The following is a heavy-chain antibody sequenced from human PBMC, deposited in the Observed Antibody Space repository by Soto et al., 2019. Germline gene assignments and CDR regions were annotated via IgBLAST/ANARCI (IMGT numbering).Heavy chain of an antibody. J-gene: IGHJ6*03. CDR3: ARGSYYIWGSYLNYYYMDV. CDR2: ISSSSSYI. V-gene: IGHV3-21*01. CDR1: GFTFSSYS. Sequence: GGSLRLSCAASGFTFSSYSMSWVRQAPGKGLEWVSSISSSSSYIYYADSVKGRFTISRDNAKNSLYLQMNSLRAEDTAVYYCARGSYYIWGSYLNYYYMDVWGKGTTVTVSS. D-gene: IGHD3-16*02.